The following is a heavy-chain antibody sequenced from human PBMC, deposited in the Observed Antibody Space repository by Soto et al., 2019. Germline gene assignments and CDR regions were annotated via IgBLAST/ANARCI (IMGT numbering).Heavy chain of an antibody. CDR2: IYYSGST. J-gene: IGHJ6*03. D-gene: IGHD2-15*01. CDR1: GGSISSSSYY. V-gene: IGHV4-39*01. CDR3: ASQLGYCSGGSCYSRYYYYYMDV. Sequence: PSETLSLTCTVSGGSISSSSYYWGWIRQPPGKGLEWIGSIYYSGSTYYNPSLKSRVTISVDTSKNQFSLKLSSVTAADTAVYYCASQLGYCSGGSCYSRYYYYYMDVWGKGTTVTVSS.